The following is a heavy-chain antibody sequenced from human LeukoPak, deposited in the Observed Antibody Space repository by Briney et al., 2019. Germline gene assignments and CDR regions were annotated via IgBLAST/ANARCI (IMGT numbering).Heavy chain of an antibody. V-gene: IGHV3-7*01. Sequence: GGSLRLSCAASGFTFSSYGMSWVRQAPGKGLEWVANIKQDGSEKYYVDSVKGRFTISRDNAKNSLYLQMNSLRAEDTAVYYCARDASGYDFWSGYLFPWGQGTLVTVSS. D-gene: IGHD3-3*01. J-gene: IGHJ5*02. CDR1: GFTFSSYG. CDR2: IKQDGSEK. CDR3: ARDASGYDFWSGYLFP.